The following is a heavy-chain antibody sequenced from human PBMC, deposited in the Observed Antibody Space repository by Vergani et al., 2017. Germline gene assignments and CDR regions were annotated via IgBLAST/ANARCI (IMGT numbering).Heavy chain of an antibody. J-gene: IGHJ4*02. CDR1: GATFRSNT. D-gene: IGHD3-9*01. CDR3: AREPPLTGFFDY. Sequence: QVQLVQSGAEVKKPGSSVKVSCKASGATFRSNTISWVRQVPGQGLEWMGRIIPVLGKTKYAQDFQGRVTITRDTSTSTVYVEVTSLRSDDTAVYYCAREPPLTGFFDYWGQGTLVTVSS. CDR2: IIPVLGKT. V-gene: IGHV1-69*08.